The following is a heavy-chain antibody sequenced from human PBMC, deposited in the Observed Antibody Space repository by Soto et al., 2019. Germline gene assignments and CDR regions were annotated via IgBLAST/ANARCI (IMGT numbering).Heavy chain of an antibody. CDR1: GGSISSYY. D-gene: IGHD2-2*01. J-gene: IGHJ5*02. CDR3: ARGQGGLGIVVVPAARFRAYNWFDP. V-gene: IGHV4-59*12. CDR2: INYSGST. Sequence: SETLSLTCTVSGGSISSYYWSWIRQPPGKGLEWIGYINYSGSTNYNPSLKGRVTLSVDTSKNQFSLKLSSVAAADTAVYYCARGQGGLGIVVVPAARFRAYNWFDPWGQGTLVTVSS.